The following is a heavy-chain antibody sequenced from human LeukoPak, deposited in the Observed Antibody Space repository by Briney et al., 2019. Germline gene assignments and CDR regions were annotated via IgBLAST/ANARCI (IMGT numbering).Heavy chain of an antibody. CDR1: GGSISSYY. D-gene: IGHD5-18*01. CDR3: AREEGNTAISHFDY. CDR2: IYYSGST. V-gene: IGHV4-59*01. J-gene: IGHJ4*02. Sequence: SETLSLTCTVSGGSISSYYWSWIRQPPGKGLEWIGYIYYSGSTNYNPSLKSRVTISVDTSKNQFSLKLSSVTAADTAVYYCAREEGNTAISHFDYWGQGTLVTVSS.